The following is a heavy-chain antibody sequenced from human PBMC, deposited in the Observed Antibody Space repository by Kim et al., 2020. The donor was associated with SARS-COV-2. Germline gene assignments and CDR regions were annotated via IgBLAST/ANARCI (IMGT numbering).Heavy chain of an antibody. V-gene: IGHV4-39*01. CDR3: ARHMEWDKVVVIGWFDP. D-gene: IGHD3-22*01. CDR2: IYYSGST. Sequence: SETLSLTCTVSGGSISSSSYYWGWIRQPPGKGLEWIGSIYYSGSTYYNPSLKSRVTISVDTSKNQFSLKLSSVTAADTAVYYCARHMEWDKVVVIGWFDPWGQGTLVTVSS. CDR1: GGSISSSSYY. J-gene: IGHJ5*02.